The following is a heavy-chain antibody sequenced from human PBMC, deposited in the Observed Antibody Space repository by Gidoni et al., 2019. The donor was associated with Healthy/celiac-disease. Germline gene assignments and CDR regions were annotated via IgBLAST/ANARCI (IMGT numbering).Heavy chain of an antibody. D-gene: IGHD2-2*02. CDR1: GFTFSSYS. Sequence: EVQLVESGGGLVQPGGSLRLSCAASGFTFSSYSMNWVRQAPGKGLEWVSYISSSSSTIYYADSVKGRFTISRDNAKNSLYLQMNSLRDEDTAVYYCAKTSIVVVPAAILDYYYYMDVWGKGTTVTVSS. CDR2: ISSSSSTI. J-gene: IGHJ6*03. V-gene: IGHV3-48*02. CDR3: AKTSIVVVPAAILDYYYYMDV.